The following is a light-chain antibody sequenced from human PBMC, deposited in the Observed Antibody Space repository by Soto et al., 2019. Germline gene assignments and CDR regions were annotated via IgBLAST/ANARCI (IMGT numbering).Light chain of an antibody. CDR2: INSDGSH. J-gene: IGLJ2*01. CDR1: SGHNNYA. V-gene: IGLV4-69*01. Sequence: QLVLTQSPSASASLGASVRLTCTLNSGHNNYAIAWHQQQPEKGPRYLMTINSDGSHTKGDGIPDSFSGSNSGAERYLTISSLQSEDEADYYCQTWGTGIVIFGGGTKLTVL. CDR3: QTWGTGIVI.